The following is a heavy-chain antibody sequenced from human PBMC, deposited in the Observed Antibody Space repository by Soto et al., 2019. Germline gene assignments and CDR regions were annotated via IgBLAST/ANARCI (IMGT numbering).Heavy chain of an antibody. Sequence: PGGALGLSCSSSGCTFSIDGMEVVRQAPGKELQKALGISGSGGGTYYADSVMGRFTISRDNSKNTLYLQMNSLRAEDTAVYYCAKLHPRMIGVLITEYYYGMDVWGQGTTVTVSS. CDR1: GCTFSIDG. CDR2: ISGSGGGT. V-gene: IGHV3-23*01. J-gene: IGHJ6*02. D-gene: IGHD3-22*01. CDR3: AKLHPRMIGVLITEYYYGMDV.